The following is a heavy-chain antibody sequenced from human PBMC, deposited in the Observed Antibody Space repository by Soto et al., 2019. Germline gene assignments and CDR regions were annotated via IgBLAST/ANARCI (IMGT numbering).Heavy chain of an antibody. CDR2: INAGNGNT. J-gene: IGHJ4*02. CDR3: ARPQWSHWNDWSAFDY. D-gene: IGHD1-1*01. CDR1: GYTFTSYA. V-gene: IGHV1-3*01. Sequence: ASVKVSCKASGYTFTSYAMHWVRQAPGQRLEWMGWINAGNGNTKYSQKFQGRVTITRDTSASTAYMELSSLRSEDTAVYYCARPQWSHWNDWSAFDYWGQGTLVTVSS.